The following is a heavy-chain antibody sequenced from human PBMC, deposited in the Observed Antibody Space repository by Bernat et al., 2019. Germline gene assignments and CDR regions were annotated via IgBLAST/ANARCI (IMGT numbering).Heavy chain of an antibody. D-gene: IGHD5-24*01. CDR3: ARGGDGYRGTNFDY. V-gene: IGHV1-46*03. CDR2: TNPSGGRS. Sequence: QVQLVQSGAAVKKPGASVTISCKASGYTFTNYFMHWVRQAPGQGLEWMAITNPSGGRSGYAQKIQGRVSMTRDTSTSTVYMEMSSLRSEATAVYFCARGGDGYRGTNFDYWGQGALVTVSS. CDR1: GYTFTNYF. J-gene: IGHJ4*02.